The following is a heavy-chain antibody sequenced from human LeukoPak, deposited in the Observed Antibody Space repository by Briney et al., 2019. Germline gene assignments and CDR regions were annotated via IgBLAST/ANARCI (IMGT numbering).Heavy chain of an antibody. Sequence: SETLSLTCDVYGGSFSGYYWSWIRQPPGKGLEWIGEFTRDGNTNYNPSLKSRVTISVDTSRNQFSLKLRSVTAADTAVYYCARDGSVTTNWFDPWGQGTLVTVSS. V-gene: IGHV4-34*01. CDR3: ARDGSVTTNWFDP. CDR1: GGSFSGYY. D-gene: IGHD4-17*01. J-gene: IGHJ5*02. CDR2: FTRDGNT.